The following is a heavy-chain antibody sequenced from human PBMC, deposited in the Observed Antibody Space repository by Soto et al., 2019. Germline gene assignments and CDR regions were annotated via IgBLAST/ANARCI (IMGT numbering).Heavy chain of an antibody. V-gene: IGHV1-69*13. CDR3: ARDAPPDLRPFDY. Sequence: SVTVSCKASGRPCIIYAISWVRHSPGQGLEWMGGIIPIFGTANYAQKFQGRVTITADESTSTAYMELSSLRSEDTAVYYCARDAPPDLRPFDYWGQGTLVTVSS. CDR1: GRPCIIYA. CDR2: IIPIFGTA. D-gene: IGHD4-17*01. J-gene: IGHJ4*02.